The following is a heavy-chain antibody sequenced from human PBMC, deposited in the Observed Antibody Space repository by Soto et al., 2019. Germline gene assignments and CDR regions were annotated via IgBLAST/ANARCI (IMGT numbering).Heavy chain of an antibody. CDR3: ARRLHDENFDS. V-gene: IGHV4-39*01. D-gene: IGHD4-4*01. J-gene: IGHJ4*02. CDR2: IYYSGIT. Sequence: QLQLQESGPGLMKPSETLSLPCTVSGGSISSSSYYWGWIRQPPGKGLEWIGSIYYSGITYYNPSLQGQVTTAIDKSKDEFSLRLSRVTAADTAVYSCARRLHDENFDSWRQGSPVTLSS. CDR1: GGSISSSSYY.